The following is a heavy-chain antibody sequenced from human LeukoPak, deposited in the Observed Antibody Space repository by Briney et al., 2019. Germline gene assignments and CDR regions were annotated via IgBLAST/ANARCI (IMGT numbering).Heavy chain of an antibody. CDR1: GFTVSSNY. Sequence: GGSLRLSCAASGFTVSSNYMSWVRQAPGKGLEWVSVIYSDGTTYYADSVKGRFTISRDNSENTLYLQMNSLRAEDTAVYYCARSEMSRGLYSWGQGTLVTVPS. V-gene: IGHV3-53*01. CDR3: ARSEMSRGLYS. CDR2: IYSDGTT. J-gene: IGHJ4*02. D-gene: IGHD5-24*01.